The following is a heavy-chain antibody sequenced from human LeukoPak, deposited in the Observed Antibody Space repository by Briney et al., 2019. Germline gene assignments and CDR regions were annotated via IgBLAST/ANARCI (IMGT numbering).Heavy chain of an antibody. CDR2: IYYSGST. D-gene: IGHD5-18*01. CDR1: GGSISNYY. CDR3: ASYTAMVTGGYDY. J-gene: IGHJ4*02. V-gene: IGHV4-39*01. Sequence: SETLSLTCTVSGGSISNYYWGWIRQPPGKGLEWIGSIYYSGSTYYNPSLKSRVTISVDTSKNQFSLKLSSVTAADTAVYYCASYTAMVTGGYDYWGQGTLVTVSS.